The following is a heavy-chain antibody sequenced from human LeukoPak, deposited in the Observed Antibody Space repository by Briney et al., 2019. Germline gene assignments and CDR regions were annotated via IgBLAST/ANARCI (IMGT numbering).Heavy chain of an antibody. V-gene: IGHV4-59*08. CDR3: ARHGAESSSWYGFRYDY. Sequence: SETLSLTCTVSNGSISSYYWSWIRQPPGKGLEWIGYVYYSGSTSYNPSLKSRVTVSVDTSRNQFSLKLSSATAADTAVYYCARHGAESSSWYGFRYDYWGQGSLVTVSS. J-gene: IGHJ4*02. CDR2: VYYSGST. CDR1: NGSISSYY. D-gene: IGHD6-13*01.